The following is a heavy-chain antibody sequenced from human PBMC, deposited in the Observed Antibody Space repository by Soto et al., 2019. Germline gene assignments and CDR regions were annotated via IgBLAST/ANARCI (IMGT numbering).Heavy chain of an antibody. CDR3: VARSRGLQSSPPRLDS. CDR1: GLTFSGYG. Sequence: EVQLLESGGGLVQPGGSLRLSCAASGLTFSGYGMSWVRQAPGTGLEWVSAISGSGSTTYYAASVKGRFTISRDDSKNILFLPMNSLRAEDRAVYYCVARSRGLQSSPPRLDSWGQGTLVTVSS. V-gene: IGHV3-23*01. J-gene: IGHJ4*02. D-gene: IGHD4-4*01. CDR2: ISGSGSTT.